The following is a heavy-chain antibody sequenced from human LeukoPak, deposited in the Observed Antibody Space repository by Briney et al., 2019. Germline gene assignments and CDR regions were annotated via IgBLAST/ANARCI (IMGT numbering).Heavy chain of an antibody. D-gene: IGHD1-26*01. CDR1: GGSFRGYY. Sequence: SETLSLTCAVYGGSFRGYYWSWIRQPPGKGLEWIGEINHSGSTNYNPSLKSRVTISVDTSKNQFSLKLSSVTAADTAVYYCARSSRGYSGSYYSFDYWGQGTLVTVSS. CDR3: ARSSRGYSGSYYSFDY. V-gene: IGHV4-34*01. J-gene: IGHJ4*02. CDR2: INHSGST.